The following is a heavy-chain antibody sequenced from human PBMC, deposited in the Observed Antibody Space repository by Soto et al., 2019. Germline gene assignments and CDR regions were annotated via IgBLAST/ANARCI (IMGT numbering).Heavy chain of an antibody. CDR1: GYTFTSYA. J-gene: IGHJ4*02. Sequence: ASVKVSCKASGYTFTSYAMHWVRHAPGQRLEWMGWINAGNGNTKYSQKFQGRVTITRDTSASTAYMELSSLRSEDTAVYYCARGPANWNYTGYWGQGTLVTVSS. D-gene: IGHD1-7*01. V-gene: IGHV1-3*01. CDR2: INAGNGNT. CDR3: ARGPANWNYTGY.